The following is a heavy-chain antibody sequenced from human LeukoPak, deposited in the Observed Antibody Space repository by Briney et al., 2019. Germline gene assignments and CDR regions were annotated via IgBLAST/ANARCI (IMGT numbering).Heavy chain of an antibody. Sequence: GESLKISCEASGYIFTTYWIGWVRQKPGEGLEWMGIVYPVDYRTKYSPSFQGQVTISADKSISTAYLQWSSLKASDTAMYYCARRSTYYDFWSGPLDVWGKGTTVTVSS. J-gene: IGHJ6*04. V-gene: IGHV5-51*01. CDR2: VYPVDYRT. CDR3: ARRSTYYDFWSGPLDV. D-gene: IGHD3-3*01. CDR1: GYIFTTYW.